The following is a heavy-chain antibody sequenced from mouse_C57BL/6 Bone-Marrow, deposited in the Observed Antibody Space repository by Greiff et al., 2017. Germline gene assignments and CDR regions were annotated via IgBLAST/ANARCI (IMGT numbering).Heavy chain of an antibody. CDR1: GYTFTSYW. V-gene: IGHV1-74*01. CDR3: AISEGDGYYKFAY. J-gene: IGHJ3*01. D-gene: IGHD2-3*01. CDR2: IHPSGSDT. Sequence: HVQLQQPGAELVKPGASVKVSCKASGYTFTSYWMHWVKQRPGQGLEWIARIHPSGSDTNYNQKFKGKATLTVDKSSSTAYMQLSSLTSEDSAVYCCAISEGDGYYKFAYGGQGTLVTVSA.